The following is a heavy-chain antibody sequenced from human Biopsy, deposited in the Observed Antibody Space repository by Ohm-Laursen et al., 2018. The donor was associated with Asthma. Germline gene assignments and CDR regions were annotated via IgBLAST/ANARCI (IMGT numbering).Heavy chain of an antibody. CDR2: ISFDGSNE. J-gene: IGHJ4*02. CDR3: AKELFPGWELRRGPDS. D-gene: IGHD1-26*01. V-gene: IGHV3-30*18. Sequence: SLRLSCAASRFTYEMHWVRQAPGKGLEWVAVISFDGSNEDYADSVKSRFTISRDNSKNTLFLEMNSLRPEDTAVYYCAKELFPGWELRRGPDSWGQGTLVTVSS. CDR1: RFTYE.